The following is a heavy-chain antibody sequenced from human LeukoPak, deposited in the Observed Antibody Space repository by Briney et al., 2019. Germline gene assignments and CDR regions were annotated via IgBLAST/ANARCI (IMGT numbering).Heavy chain of an antibody. J-gene: IGHJ4*02. CDR3: ARRRYNWNAIDY. Sequence: GGSLRLSCAASGFTVSSNYMSWVRQAPGKGLEWVSVIYSGGSTIYYADSVKGRFTISRDNAKNSLYLQMNSLRAEDTAVYFCARRRYNWNAIDYWGQGTLVTVSS. CDR2: IYSGGSTI. D-gene: IGHD1-20*01. V-gene: IGHV3-53*01. CDR1: GFTVSSNY.